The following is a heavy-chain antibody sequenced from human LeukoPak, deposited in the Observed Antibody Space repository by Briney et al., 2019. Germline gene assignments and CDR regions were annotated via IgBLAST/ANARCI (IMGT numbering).Heavy chain of an antibody. V-gene: IGHV4-39*02. D-gene: IGHD4-11*01. CDR3: VRDYSNFVQGD. J-gene: IGHJ4*02. CDR1: GGSISSSHYY. Sequence: SETLSLTCTVSGGSISSSHYYWGWIRQSPGKGLEWIGSIYSGGETHYNPSLNSRVTIFLDTSKNRFSLNLISVTATDTAVYYCVRDYSNFVQGDWGQGTLVTVSS. CDR2: IYSGGET.